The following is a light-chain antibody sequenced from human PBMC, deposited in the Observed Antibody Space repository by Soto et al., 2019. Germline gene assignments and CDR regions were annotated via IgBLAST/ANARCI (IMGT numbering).Light chain of an antibody. Sequence: QSVLTQPPSVSAAPGQKVTFSCSGSSSNIGKNYVSWYQQVPGTAPKLLIYEDNKRRSGIPDRFSGSKSGTSATLGITGLQTGDEADYYCGTRYSSLSVFVFGTGTKVTVL. V-gene: IGLV1-51*02. J-gene: IGLJ1*01. CDR2: EDN. CDR1: SSNIGKNY. CDR3: GTRYSSLSVFV.